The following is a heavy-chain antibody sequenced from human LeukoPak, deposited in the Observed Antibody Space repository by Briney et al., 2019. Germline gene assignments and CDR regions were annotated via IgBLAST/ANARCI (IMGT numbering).Heavy chain of an antibody. Sequence: GGSLRLSCAASGFTFSSYAMSWVRQAPGKGLEWVSAISGSGGSTYYADSVWGRFTISRDNSKNTLYLQMNSLRAEDTAVYYCAKGGDSSGYYEADYWGQGTLVTVSS. CDR3: AKGGDSSGYYEADY. CDR1: GFTFSSYA. D-gene: IGHD3-22*01. CDR2: ISGSGGST. J-gene: IGHJ4*02. V-gene: IGHV3-23*01.